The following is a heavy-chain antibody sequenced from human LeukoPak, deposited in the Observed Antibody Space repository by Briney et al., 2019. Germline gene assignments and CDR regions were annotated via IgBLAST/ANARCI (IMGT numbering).Heavy chain of an antibody. D-gene: IGHD4-23*01. CDR1: GLTFSNYE. V-gene: IGHV3-48*03. J-gene: IGHJ4*02. CDR3: ARGTTVITPFDY. Sequence: PGGSLRLSCAASGLTFSNYEMNWVRQAPGKGLEWVSYISSVGSTIHYADSVKGRFTISRDNAKNSLYLQMNSLRAEDTAFYYCARGTTVITPFDYWGQGTLVTVSS. CDR2: ISSVGSTI.